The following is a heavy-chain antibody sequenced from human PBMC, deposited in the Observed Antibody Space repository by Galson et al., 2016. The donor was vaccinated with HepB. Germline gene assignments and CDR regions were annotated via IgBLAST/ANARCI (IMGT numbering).Heavy chain of an antibody. V-gene: IGHV3-33*01. CDR3: ARAPRFCTSIICPSFFDS. D-gene: IGHD3-3*02. J-gene: IGHJ4*02. CDR1: GFVFSSYG. CDR2: IWYDGSKT. Sequence: SLRLSCAASGFVFSSYGMHWVRQAPGTGLEWVASIWYDGSKTYYRDSVRGRFTVSRDNSKNTMHLEMNSLRGEDTAVFYCARAPRFCTSIICPSFFDSWGQGALVTVSS.